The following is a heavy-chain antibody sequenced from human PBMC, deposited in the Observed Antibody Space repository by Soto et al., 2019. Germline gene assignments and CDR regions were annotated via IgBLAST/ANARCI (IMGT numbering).Heavy chain of an antibody. D-gene: IGHD2-15*01. Sequence: QVQLVESGGGVVQPGRSLTLSCVASGFTFTSHGMHWVRQAPGKGLEWVAVIWYDGSNRQYADSVKGRFTISRDNSKNTLYLQMNSLRVEDTAVYYCARPMASRYCSGSACYVGNWFDPWGQGTLVTVSS. CDR3: ARPMASRYCSGSACYVGNWFDP. CDR1: GFTFTSHG. CDR2: IWYDGSNR. J-gene: IGHJ5*02. V-gene: IGHV3-33*01.